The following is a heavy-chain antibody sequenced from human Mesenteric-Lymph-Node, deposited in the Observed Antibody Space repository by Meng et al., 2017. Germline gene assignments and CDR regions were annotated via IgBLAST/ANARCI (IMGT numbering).Heavy chain of an antibody. CDR2: IDQGGSER. V-gene: IGHV3-7*01. CDR3: ATKVAPGYGMDV. J-gene: IGHJ6*02. CDR1: GFTLSTYW. Sequence: GESLKISCAASGFTLSTYWMIWVRQAPGKGLEWVGNIDQGGSERNYLDSVKGRFTISRDNAKNSLYLEMNSLRAEDTAIYYCATKVAPGYGMDVWGQGTTVTVSS.